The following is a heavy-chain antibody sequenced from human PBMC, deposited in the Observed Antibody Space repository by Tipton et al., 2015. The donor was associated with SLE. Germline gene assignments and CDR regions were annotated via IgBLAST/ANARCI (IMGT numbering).Heavy chain of an antibody. D-gene: IGHD1/OR15-1a*01. Sequence: TLSLTCTVSGGSISSYYWSWIRQPLGKGLEWIGYIYYSGSTNYNPSLKSRVTISIDMSKNQFSLRLSSVTAADTAVYYCARTIAEQVAGFYYYYYMDVWGKGTTVTVSS. CDR1: GGSISSYY. V-gene: IGHV4-59*01. CDR2: IYYSGST. J-gene: IGHJ6*03. CDR3: ARTIAEQVAGFYYYYYMDV.